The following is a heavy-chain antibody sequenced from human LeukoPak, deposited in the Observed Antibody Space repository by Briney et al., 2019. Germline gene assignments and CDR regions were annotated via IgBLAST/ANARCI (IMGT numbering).Heavy chain of an antibody. CDR3: ARRGDCCNTPFDH. CDR2: ISASGGST. V-gene: IGHV3-23*01. J-gene: IGHJ4*02. D-gene: IGHD2-21*02. CDR1: GFTFSSST. Sequence: GGSLRLSCAASGFTFSSSTMSWVRQVPGKGLEWVSGISASGGSTNYADSVKGRFTISRDNSKDTLYLQMNSLRVEDTAVYYCARRGDCCNTPFDHWGQGTLVTVSS.